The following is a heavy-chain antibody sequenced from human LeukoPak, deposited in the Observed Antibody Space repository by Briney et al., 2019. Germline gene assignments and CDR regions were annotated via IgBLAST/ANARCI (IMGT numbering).Heavy chain of an antibody. CDR3: VRSRSYGDYVTDY. J-gene: IGHJ4*02. CDR2: IYYSGST. CDR1: GGSISSSSYY. Sequence: SETLSLTCTVSGGSISSSSYYWGWIRQPPGKGLEWIGSIYYSGSTYYNPSLKSRVTISVDTSKNQFSLKLSSVTAADTAVYYCVRSRSYGDYVTDYWGQGTLVTVSS. D-gene: IGHD4-17*01. V-gene: IGHV4-39*01.